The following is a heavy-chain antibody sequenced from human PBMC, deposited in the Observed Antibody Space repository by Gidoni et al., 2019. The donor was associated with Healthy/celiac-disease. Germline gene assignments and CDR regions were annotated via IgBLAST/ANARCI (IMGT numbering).Heavy chain of an antibody. D-gene: IGHD3-10*01. CDR2: ISSSSSTI. CDR3: ARVGFPFYYYGMDV. CDR1: GFTFRSYS. V-gene: IGHV3-48*01. Sequence: EVQLVESGGGLVQPGGSLRLSCAASGFTFRSYSMNWVRQAPGKGLEWVSYISSSSSTIYYADSVKGRFTISRDNAKNSLYLQMNSLRAEDTAVYYCARVGFPFYYYGMDVWGQGTTVTVSS. J-gene: IGHJ6*02.